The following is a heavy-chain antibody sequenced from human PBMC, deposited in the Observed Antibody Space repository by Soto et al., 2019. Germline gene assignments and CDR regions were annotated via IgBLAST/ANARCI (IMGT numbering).Heavy chain of an antibody. CDR1: GFTFSSYA. J-gene: IGHJ4*02. V-gene: IGHV3-30-3*01. CDR3: ARDSDIVVVPAAIPPVEVLYYFDY. D-gene: IGHD2-2*02. CDR2: ISYDGSNK. Sequence: GGSLRLSCAASGFTFSSYAMHWVRQAPGKGLEWVAVISYDGSNKYYADSVKGRFTISRDNSKNTLYLQMNSLRAEDTAVYYCARDSDIVVVPAAIPPVEVLYYFDYWGQGTLVTVSS.